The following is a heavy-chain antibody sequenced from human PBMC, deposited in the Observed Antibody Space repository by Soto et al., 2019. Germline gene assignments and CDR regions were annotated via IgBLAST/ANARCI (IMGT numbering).Heavy chain of an antibody. CDR3: ERMMYYNTSGYFHH. CDR2: FYSTDER. D-gene: IGHD3-10*01. J-gene: IGHJ1*01. Sequence: KESGPALVRPTETLTLTCTVSGFPLSHSRMGVSWIRQPRGKAREWLAHFYSTDERSYNTSLKRRLTISKDTSKGQVVLTMTNMDPGDTATYYWERMMYYNTSGYFHHWGPGTPVTVSS. V-gene: IGHV2-26*01. CDR1: GFPLSHSRMG.